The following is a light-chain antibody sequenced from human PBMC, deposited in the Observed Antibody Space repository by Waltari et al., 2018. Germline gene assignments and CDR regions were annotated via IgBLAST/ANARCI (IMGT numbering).Light chain of an antibody. J-gene: IGLJ1*01. CDR1: SSDVGGYNY. V-gene: IGLV2-11*01. Sequence: QSALTQPRPVSGSPGQSVTISCTGTSSDVGGYNYVSWYQQHPDKAPKLMIYDVSQRPSGVPDRFSGSKSGNTASLTISGLQAEDEADYYCCSYAGTYTFAFGAGTKVTVL. CDR3: CSYAGTYTFA. CDR2: DVS.